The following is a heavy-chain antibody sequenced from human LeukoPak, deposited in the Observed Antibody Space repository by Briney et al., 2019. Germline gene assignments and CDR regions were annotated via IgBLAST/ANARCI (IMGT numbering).Heavy chain of an antibody. Sequence: SETLSLTCAVSGYSISSGYYWGWIRQPPGKGLEWIGGIYHSGSTYYNPSLKSRVTISVDTSKNQFSLKLSSVTAADTAVYYCARDKADPADYWGQGTLVTVSS. CDR2: IYHSGST. CDR1: GYSISSGYY. D-gene: IGHD6-19*01. V-gene: IGHV4-38-2*02. J-gene: IGHJ4*02. CDR3: ARDKADPADY.